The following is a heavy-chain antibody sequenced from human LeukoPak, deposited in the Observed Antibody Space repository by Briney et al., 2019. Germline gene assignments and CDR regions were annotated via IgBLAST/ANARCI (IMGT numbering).Heavy chain of an antibody. CDR1: GGSISSGGYS. CDR2: IYTSGST. D-gene: IGHD3-22*01. V-gene: IGHV4-61*02. CDR3: AREHDYYDSSGYYPEGFDY. Sequence: KSSETLSLTCAVSGGSISSGGYSWSWIRQPAGKGLEWIGRIYTSGSTNYNPSLKSRVTMSVDTSKNQFSLKLSSVTAADTAVYYCAREHDYYDSSGYYPEGFDYWGQGTLVTVSS. J-gene: IGHJ4*02.